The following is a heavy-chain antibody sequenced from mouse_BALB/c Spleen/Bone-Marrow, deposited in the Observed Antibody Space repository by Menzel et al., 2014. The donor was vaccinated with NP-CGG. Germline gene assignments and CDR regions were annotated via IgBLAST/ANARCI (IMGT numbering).Heavy chain of an antibody. CDR3: AFYYYGSSLFAY. CDR1: GFNIKDTY. CDR2: IDPANGNT. D-gene: IGHD1-1*01. Sequence: EVQLQQSGAELVKPGASVKLSCTASGFNIKDTYMHWVKQRPEQGLEWIGRIDPANGNTKYDPKFQGKATITADTSSNTAYLQLSSLTSEDTAVYYCAFYYYGSSLFAYWGQGTLVTGSA. V-gene: IGHV14-3*02. J-gene: IGHJ3*01.